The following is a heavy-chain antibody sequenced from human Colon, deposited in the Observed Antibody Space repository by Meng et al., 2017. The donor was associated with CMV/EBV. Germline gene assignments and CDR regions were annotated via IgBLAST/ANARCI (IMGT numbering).Heavy chain of an antibody. CDR1: GKPFTREY. CDR2: INPSGGST. D-gene: IGHD2-2*02. V-gene: IGHV1-46*01. CDR3: ARGAPYTFDS. J-gene: IGHJ4*02. Sequence: SCKASGKPFTREYMHWVRQAPGQGLEWMGVINPSGGSTNYAQSFQGRVTMTRDTSTSTVYMELNSLKSEDTAVYYCARGAPYTFDSWGQGTLVTVSS.